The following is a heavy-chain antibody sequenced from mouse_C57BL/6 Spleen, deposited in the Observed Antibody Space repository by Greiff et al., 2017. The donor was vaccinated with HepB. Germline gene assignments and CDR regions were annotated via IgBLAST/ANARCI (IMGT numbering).Heavy chain of an antibody. J-gene: IGHJ4*01. CDR3: ARGYSNGYYYAMDY. D-gene: IGHD2-5*01. CDR2: IDPSDSET. CDR1: GYTFTSYW. V-gene: IGHV1-52*01. Sequence: QVQLQQPGAELVRPGSSVKLSCKASGYTFTSYWMHWVKQRPIQGLEWIGNIDPSDSETHYNQKFKDKATLTVDKSSSTAYMQLSSLTSEDSAVYYCARGYSNGYYYAMDYWGQGTSVTVSS.